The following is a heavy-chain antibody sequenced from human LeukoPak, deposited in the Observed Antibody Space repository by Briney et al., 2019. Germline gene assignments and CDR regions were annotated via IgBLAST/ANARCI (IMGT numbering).Heavy chain of an antibody. CDR1: GFTFSSYG. CDR3: AKDGGFGELLSEYGMDV. J-gene: IGHJ6*02. V-gene: IGHV3-30*18. D-gene: IGHD3-10*01. CDR2: ISYDGSNK. Sequence: PGGSLRLSCAASGFTFSSYGMHWVRQAPGKGLEWVAVISYDGSNKYYADSVKGRFTISRDNSKNTLYLQMNSLRAEDTAVYYCAKDGGFGELLSEYGMDVWGQGTTVTVSS.